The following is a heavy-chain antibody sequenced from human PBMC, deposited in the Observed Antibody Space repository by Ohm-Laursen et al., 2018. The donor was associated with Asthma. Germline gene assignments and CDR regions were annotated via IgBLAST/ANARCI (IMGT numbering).Heavy chain of an antibody. CDR3: ARIGPEWELPGREYSLHH. CDR1: GYTFSRYS. Sequence: SLRLSCAASGYTFSRYSIHWVRQFPGKGLEWVASISTASTFIYYADSVRGRLTTSRDNAKNSVYLQMNSLRAEDTALYYCARIGPEWELPGREYSLHHWGQGTQVTVSS. V-gene: IGHV3-21*01. D-gene: IGHD1-26*01. J-gene: IGHJ1*01. CDR2: ISTASTFI.